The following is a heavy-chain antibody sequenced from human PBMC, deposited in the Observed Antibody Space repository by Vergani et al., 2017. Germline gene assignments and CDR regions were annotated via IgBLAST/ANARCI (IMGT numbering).Heavy chain of an antibody. Sequence: QVKLQESGPGLLKPSQTLPLTCTVSGGSISSGSYSWTWIRQPAGKGLEWIGRVYSSGSTNYNPSLKSRVTISVDTSKNQFSLKLSSVTAADTAVYYCARTYXSSDYYPPYWYFDVWGRGTLVTVSS. V-gene: IGHV4-61*02. CDR1: GGSISSGSYS. J-gene: IGHJ2*01. CDR3: ARTYXSSDYYPPYWYFDV. CDR2: VYSSGST. D-gene: IGHD3-22*01.